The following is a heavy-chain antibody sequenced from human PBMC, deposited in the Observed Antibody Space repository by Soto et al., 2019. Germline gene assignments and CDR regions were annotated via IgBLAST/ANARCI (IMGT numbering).Heavy chain of an antibody. V-gene: IGHV3-15*07. CDR1: GFTFSNAW. CDR3: TTGAVLLWFGELLLTNDY. Sequence: EVQLVESGGGLVKPGGSLRLSCAASGFTFSNAWMNWVRQAPGKGLEWVGRIKSKTDGGTTDYAAPVKGRFTISRDDSKNTLYLQMNSLKTEDTAVYYCTTGAVLLWFGELLLTNDYWGQGTLVTVSS. J-gene: IGHJ4*02. CDR2: IKSKTDGGTT. D-gene: IGHD3-10*01.